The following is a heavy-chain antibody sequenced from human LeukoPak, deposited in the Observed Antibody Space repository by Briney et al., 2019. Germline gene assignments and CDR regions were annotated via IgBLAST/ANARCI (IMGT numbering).Heavy chain of an antibody. J-gene: IGHJ4*02. CDR2: ISGSGGST. V-gene: IGHV3-23*01. D-gene: IGHD1-20*01. Sequence: PGGSLRLSCAASGFTFSSFAMSWVRQAPGKALEWVSVISGSGGSTYYADSVKGRFTISRDNSKNTLYLQMNSLRAEDTAVYYCARAFITGTYGGRYWGQGTLVTVSS. CDR1: GFTFSSFA. CDR3: ARAFITGTYGGRY.